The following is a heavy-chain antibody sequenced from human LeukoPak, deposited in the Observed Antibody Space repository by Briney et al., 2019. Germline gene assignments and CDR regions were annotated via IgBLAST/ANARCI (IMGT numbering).Heavy chain of an antibody. CDR1: GFTFSSYW. D-gene: IGHD1-26*01. J-gene: IGHJ6*04. Sequence: EGSLRLSCAASGFTFSSYWMHWVRQAPGKGLVWVSRINSDGSSTSYADSVKGRFTIPRDNAKNTLYLQMNSLRAEDTAVYYCARGYSPTIPLYYYYGMDVWGKGTTVTVSS. CDR2: INSDGSST. CDR3: ARGYSPTIPLYYYYGMDV. V-gene: IGHV3-74*01.